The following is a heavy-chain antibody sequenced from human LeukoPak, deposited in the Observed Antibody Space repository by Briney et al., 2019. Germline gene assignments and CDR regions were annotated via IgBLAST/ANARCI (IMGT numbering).Heavy chain of an antibody. Sequence: GSLRLSCAASGFTFRSYEMNWVRQAPGKGLEWISYISSSGDTKYYADSVKGRFTISRDNAKNSLYLQMNSLRGEDAAVYYCAKDRGGAYYESSVDIWGQGTMVTVSS. V-gene: IGHV3-48*03. CDR1: GFTFRSYE. J-gene: IGHJ3*02. CDR2: ISSSGDTK. CDR3: AKDRGGAYYESSVDI. D-gene: IGHD3-22*01.